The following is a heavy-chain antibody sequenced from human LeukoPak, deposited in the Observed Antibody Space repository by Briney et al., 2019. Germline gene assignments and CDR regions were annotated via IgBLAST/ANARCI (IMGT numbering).Heavy chain of an antibody. D-gene: IGHD6-13*01. CDR3: ARGPPPYSSPYYYYYGMDV. Sequence: SSETLSLTCAVYGGSFSGYYWSWIRQPPGKGLEWIGEINHSGSTNYNPSLKSRVTISVDTSKNQFSLKLSSVTAADTAVYYCARGPPPYSSPYYYYYGMDVWGQGTTVTVSS. J-gene: IGHJ6*02. V-gene: IGHV4-34*01. CDR1: GGSFSGYY. CDR2: INHSGST.